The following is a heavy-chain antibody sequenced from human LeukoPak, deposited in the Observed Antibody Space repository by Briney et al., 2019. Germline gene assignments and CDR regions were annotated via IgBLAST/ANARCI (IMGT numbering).Heavy chain of an antibody. CDR3: ARVGEGSFDI. CDR1: GGSISSYY. Sequence: SQTLSLTCNVSGGSISSYYWSWIRQPPGKGLEFIGYIHYSGGTNYNPSLKSRVTISVDTSKNHFSLKLSSVTAADTAVYYCARVGEGSFDIWGQGTMVTVSP. CDR2: IHYSGGT. D-gene: IGHD3-16*01. V-gene: IGHV4-59*01. J-gene: IGHJ3*02.